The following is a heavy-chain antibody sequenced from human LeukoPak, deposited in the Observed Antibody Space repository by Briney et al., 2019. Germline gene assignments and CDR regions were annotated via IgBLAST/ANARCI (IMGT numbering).Heavy chain of an antibody. V-gene: IGHV1-46*01. CDR3: ARDLRLRGGPRRVFDY. J-gene: IGHJ4*02. CDR1: GYTFTSYY. D-gene: IGHD3-10*01. Sequence: ASVKVSCKASGYTFTSYYMHWVRQAPGQGLEWMGIINPSGGSTSYAQKFQGRVTMTRDMSTSTVYMELSSLRSEDTAVYYCARDLRLRGGPRRVFDYWGQGTLVTVSS. CDR2: INPSGGST.